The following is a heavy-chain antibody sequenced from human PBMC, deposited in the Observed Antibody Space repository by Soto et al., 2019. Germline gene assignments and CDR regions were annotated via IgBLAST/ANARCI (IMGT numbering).Heavy chain of an antibody. J-gene: IGHJ6*03. Sequence: HPGGSLRLSCAASGFTFSSYSMNWVRQAPGKGLEWVSYISSSSSTIYYADSVKGRFTISRDNAKNSLYLQMNSLRAEDTAVYYCARDHYLRGYYYYYMDVWGKGTTVTVSS. CDR2: ISSSSSTI. V-gene: IGHV3-48*01. CDR3: ARDHYLRGYYYYYMDV. D-gene: IGHD3-10*01. CDR1: GFTFSSYS.